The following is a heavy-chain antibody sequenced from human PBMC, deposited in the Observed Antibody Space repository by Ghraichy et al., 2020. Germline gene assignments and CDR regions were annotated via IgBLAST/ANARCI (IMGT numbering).Heavy chain of an antibody. Sequence: ASVKVSCKASGYTFTSYYMHWVRQAPGQGLEWMGIINPSGGSTSYAQKFQGRVTMTRDTSTSTVYMELSSLRSEDTAVYYCARDPVRGDPPDAFDIWGQGTMVTVSS. J-gene: IGHJ3*02. CDR1: GYTFTSYY. V-gene: IGHV1-46*01. D-gene: IGHD3-10*01. CDR3: ARDPVRGDPPDAFDI. CDR2: INPSGGST.